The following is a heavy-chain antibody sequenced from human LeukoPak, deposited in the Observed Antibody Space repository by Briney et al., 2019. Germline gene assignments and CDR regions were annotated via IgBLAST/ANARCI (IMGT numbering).Heavy chain of an antibody. Sequence: SVKVSCKASGGTFSSYAISWVRQAPGQGLEWTGGIIPIFGTANYAQKFQGRVTITADKSTSTAYMELSSLRSEDTAVYYCARENHGDYFYFDYWGQGTLVTVSS. CDR2: IIPIFGTA. D-gene: IGHD4-17*01. V-gene: IGHV1-69*06. CDR1: GGTFSSYA. J-gene: IGHJ4*02. CDR3: ARENHGDYFYFDY.